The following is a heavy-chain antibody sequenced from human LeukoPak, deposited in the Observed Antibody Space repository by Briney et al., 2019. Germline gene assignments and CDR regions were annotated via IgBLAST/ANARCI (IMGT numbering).Heavy chain of an antibody. J-gene: IGHJ4*02. D-gene: IGHD4-17*01. CDR1: GDSISSTNW. CDR2: IDHRGNT. CDR3: ARGYGPGY. V-gene: IGHV4-4*02. Sequence: PSGTLSLTCAVSGDSISSTNWWNWVRQPPGKGLEWIAEIDHRGNTNYNTSLESRVTISVDRSKNQFSLKLTTVTAADTAVYYCARGYGPGYWGQGTLVTVSA.